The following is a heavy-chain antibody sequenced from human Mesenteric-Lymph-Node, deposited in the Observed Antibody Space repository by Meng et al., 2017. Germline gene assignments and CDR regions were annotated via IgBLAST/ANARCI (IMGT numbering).Heavy chain of an antibody. Sequence: LSLTCAASGFTVSSNYMSWVRQAPGKGLKWVSVIYSGGSTYYADSVKGRFTISRHNSKNTLYLQMNSLRAEDTAVYYCARFSAAMDVWGQGTMVTVSS. CDR1: GFTVSSNY. V-gene: IGHV3-53*04. CDR2: IYSGGST. J-gene: IGHJ6*02. CDR3: ARFSAAMDV.